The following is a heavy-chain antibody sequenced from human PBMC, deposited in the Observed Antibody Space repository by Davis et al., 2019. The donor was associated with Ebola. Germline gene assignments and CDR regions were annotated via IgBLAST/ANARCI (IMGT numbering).Heavy chain of an antibody. CDR2: IYYSGST. V-gene: IGHV4-39*02. CDR3: ARDGSNSYFDY. CDR1: GGSISISSSY. Sequence: MPSETLSLTCTVSGGSISISSSYWGWIRQPPGKGLEWIGTIYYSGSTYYNPSLKSRVTISVDTSKNQFSLKLSSVTAADTAVYYCARDGSNSYFDYWGQGNLVTVSS. D-gene: IGHD6-6*01. J-gene: IGHJ4*02.